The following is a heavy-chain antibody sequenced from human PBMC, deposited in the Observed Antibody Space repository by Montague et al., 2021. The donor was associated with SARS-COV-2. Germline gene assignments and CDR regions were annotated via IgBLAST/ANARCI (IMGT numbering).Heavy chain of an antibody. Sequence: SLRLSCAASGLAISMYWMTWVRQAPGKGLGWVANIKQDGSETYYADSVKGRFSISRDNTKNSLYLQLNSLRADDTAVYYCGFNSVAGAGDSLGQGTLVTVSS. CDR1: GLAISMYW. CDR2: IKQDGSET. CDR3: GFNSVAGAGDS. J-gene: IGHJ4*02. V-gene: IGHV3-7*01. D-gene: IGHD6-13*01.